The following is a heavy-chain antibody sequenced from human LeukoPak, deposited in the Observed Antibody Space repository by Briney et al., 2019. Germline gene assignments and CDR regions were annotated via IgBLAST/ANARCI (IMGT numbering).Heavy chain of an antibody. CDR3: ASGSYYFDY. CDR2: IYYSGST. J-gene: IGHJ4*02. D-gene: IGHD1-26*01. V-gene: IGHV4-59*08. CDR1: GGSIRSYY. Sequence: SETLSLTCTVSGGSIRSYYWSWIRQPPGKGLEWIGYIYYSGSTKYNPSLKSRATISVDTSKNQLSLKLNSVTAADTAVYYCASGSYYFDYWGQGTLVTASS.